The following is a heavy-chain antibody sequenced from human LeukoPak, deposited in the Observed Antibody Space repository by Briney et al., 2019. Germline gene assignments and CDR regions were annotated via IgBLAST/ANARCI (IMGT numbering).Heavy chain of an antibody. V-gene: IGHV3-53*01. Sequence: GGSLRLSCTVSGFTVSSNSMSWVRQAPGKGLVWVSFIYSDNTHYSDSVKGRFTISRDNSKNTLYLQMNSLRAEDTAVYYCAKEDTAMVIYYFDYWGQGTLVTVSS. CDR2: IYSDNT. J-gene: IGHJ4*02. CDR1: GFTVSSNS. CDR3: AKEDTAMVIYYFDY. D-gene: IGHD5-18*01.